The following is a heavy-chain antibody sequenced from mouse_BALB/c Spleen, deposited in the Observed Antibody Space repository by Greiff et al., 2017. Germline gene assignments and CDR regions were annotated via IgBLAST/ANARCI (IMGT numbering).Heavy chain of an antibody. Sequence: VKLMESGPGLVAPSQSLSITCTVSGFSLTSYGVHWVRQPPGKGLEWLGVIWAGGSTNYNSALMSRLSISKDNSKSQVFLKMNSLQTDDTAMYYCARGGTYDYYWYFDVWGAGTTVTVSS. CDR2: IWAGGST. V-gene: IGHV2-9*02. CDR1: GFSLTSYG. J-gene: IGHJ1*01. D-gene: IGHD2-4*01. CDR3: ARGGTYDYYWYFDV.